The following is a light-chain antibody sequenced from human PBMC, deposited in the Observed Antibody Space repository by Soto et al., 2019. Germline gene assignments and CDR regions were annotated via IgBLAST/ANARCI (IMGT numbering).Light chain of an antibody. Sequence: QSALTQPPSASGSPGQSVTISCTGTSSDVGGYNYVYWYQQYPGRAPKLMIYEVTKRPSGVPERFSGSKSGNTASLTVSGLQAEDEADYSCSSYAASNNFYFVFGGGTKLTVL. CDR1: SSDVGGYNY. CDR3: SSYAASNNFYFV. CDR2: EVT. V-gene: IGLV2-8*01. J-gene: IGLJ3*02.